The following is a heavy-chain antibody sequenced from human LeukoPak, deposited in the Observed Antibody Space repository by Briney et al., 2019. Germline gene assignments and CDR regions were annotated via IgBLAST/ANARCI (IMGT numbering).Heavy chain of an antibody. CDR2: IIPIFGTA. V-gene: IGHV1-69*06. D-gene: IGHD6-6*01. CDR3: ASIAARLGFDY. J-gene: IGHJ4*02. CDR1: GGTFSSYA. Sequence: ASVKVSCEASGGTFSSYAISWVRQAPGQGLEWMGGIIPIFGTANYAQKFQGRVTITADKSTSTAYMELSSLRSEDTAVYYCASIAARLGFDYWGQGTLVTVSS.